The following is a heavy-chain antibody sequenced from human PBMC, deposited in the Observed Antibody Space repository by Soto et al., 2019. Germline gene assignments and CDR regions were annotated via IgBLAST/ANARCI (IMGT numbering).Heavy chain of an antibody. V-gene: IGHV4-34*01. CDR3: ARVLAARASRDFDY. CDR1: GGSFSTDY. Sequence: SETLSLTSAVYGGSFSTDYWSWIRQPPGKGLEWIGEINPSGDTNYNPSLKSRVTISVATSKNQFSLKLSSVTAADTAVYYCARVLAARASRDFDYWGQGTLVTVSS. CDR2: INPSGDT. J-gene: IGHJ4*02. D-gene: IGHD6-6*01.